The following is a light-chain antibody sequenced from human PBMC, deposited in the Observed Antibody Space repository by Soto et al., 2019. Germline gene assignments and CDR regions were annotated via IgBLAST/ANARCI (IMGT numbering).Light chain of an antibody. CDR3: QQYGTSEII. CDR1: QSVSSSY. J-gene: IGKJ5*01. V-gene: IGKV3-20*01. CDR2: DTS. Sequence: EIVLTQSPGTLSLSPGERTTLSCRASQSVSSSYLAWYQQKAGQAPRLLIYDTSSRASGIPDRFSGSGSGTDFTLTISRLETEDFAVFYCQQYGTSEIIFGQGKRLEIK.